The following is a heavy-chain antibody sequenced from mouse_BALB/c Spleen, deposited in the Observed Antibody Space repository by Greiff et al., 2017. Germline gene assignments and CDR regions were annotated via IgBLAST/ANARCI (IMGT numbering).Heavy chain of an antibody. D-gene: IGHD2-10*02. V-gene: IGHV1-14*01. CDR3: ARRGYGNPRGAMDY. Sequence: EVQVVESGPELVKPGASVKMSCKASGYTFTSYVMHWVKQKPGQGLEWIGYINPYNDGTKYNEKFKGKATLTSDKSSSTAYMELSSLTSEDSAVYYCARRGYGNPRGAMDYWGQGTSVTVSS. J-gene: IGHJ4*01. CDR2: INPYNDGT. CDR1: GYTFTSYV.